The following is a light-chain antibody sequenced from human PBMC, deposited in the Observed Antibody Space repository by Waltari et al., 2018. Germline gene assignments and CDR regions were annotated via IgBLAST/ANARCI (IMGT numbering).Light chain of an antibody. J-gene: IGLJ1*01. V-gene: IGLV2-23*02. CDR3: CSYVGRSTYV. Sequence: QSALTQPDSVSGSPGPSITITCPGTSSDVGNYHLVSWYQHHPGKAPRLIIFEVSQRPSGAPRRFFGSKSGNTASLTISGLQAEDEALYYCCSYVGRSTYVFGTGTKVTVL. CDR1: SSDVGNYHL. CDR2: EVS.